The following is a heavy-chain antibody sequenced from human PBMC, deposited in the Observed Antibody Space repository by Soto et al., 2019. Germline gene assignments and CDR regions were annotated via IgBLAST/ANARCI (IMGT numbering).Heavy chain of an antibody. CDR2: ISYDGSNK. CDR1: RFTFSSYA. D-gene: IGHD2-2*01. Sequence: GGSLRLSCEASRFTFSSYAMHWVRQAPGKGPEWVAVISYDGSNKYNADSVKGRFTISRDNSKNTLYLQMNSLRAEDTAVYYCARSFSVGTTYYYYGMDVSGQATTVTVSS. V-gene: IGHV3-30-3*01. CDR3: ARSFSVGTTYYYYGMDV. J-gene: IGHJ6*02.